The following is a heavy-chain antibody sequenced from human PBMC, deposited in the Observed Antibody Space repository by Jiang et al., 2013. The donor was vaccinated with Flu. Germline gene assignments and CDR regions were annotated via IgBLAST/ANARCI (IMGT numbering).Heavy chain of an antibody. CDR3: ARSKATTAQESWFDS. J-gene: IGHJ5*01. CDR1: GDSVSSDSAA. V-gene: IGHV6-1*01. D-gene: IGHD6-6*01. CDR2: TYYRSTWYN. Sequence: SQTLSLTCAISGDSVSSDSAAWNRIRQSPSRGLEWLGRTYYRSTWYNDYVESVKSRVVLDPDKSKNQLSLQLNSVTPEDTAVYYCARSKATTAQESWFDSWGQGILVTVSS.